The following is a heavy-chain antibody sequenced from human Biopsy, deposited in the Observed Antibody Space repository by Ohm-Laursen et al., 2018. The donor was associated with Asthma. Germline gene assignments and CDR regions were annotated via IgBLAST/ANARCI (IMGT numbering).Heavy chain of an antibody. J-gene: IGHJ3*02. Sequence: SLRLSCSASGFSFSNFAIHWVRQAPGKGLEWVGVISKDASTQDYADSVKGRFTMARDNSKNTLDLQMNSLREEDTALYYCVRDGTDDAFDIWGQGTVVSVSS. CDR1: GFSFSNFA. V-gene: IGHV3-30*01. CDR3: VRDGTDDAFDI. CDR2: ISKDASTQ. D-gene: IGHD1-1*01.